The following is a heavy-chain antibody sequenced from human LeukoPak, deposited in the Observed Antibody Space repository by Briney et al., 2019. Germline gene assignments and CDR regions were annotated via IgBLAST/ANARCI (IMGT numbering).Heavy chain of an antibody. J-gene: IGHJ5*02. D-gene: IGHD5/OR15-5a*01. CDR3: ARRSSKGWFDP. CDR1: GGSFSGYY. Sequence: SETLSLTCAVYGGSFSGYYWSWIRQPPEKGLEWIGEINHSGSTNYNPSLKSRVTISVDTSKSQFSLKLSSVTAADTAVYYCARRSSKGWFDPWGQGTLVAVSS. CDR2: INHSGST. V-gene: IGHV4-34*01.